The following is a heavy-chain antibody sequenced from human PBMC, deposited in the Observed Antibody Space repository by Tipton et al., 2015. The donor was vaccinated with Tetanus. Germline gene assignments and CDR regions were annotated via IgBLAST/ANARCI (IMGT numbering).Heavy chain of an antibody. Sequence: GSLRLSCAASGFTFSSYAMSWVRQAPGRGLEWVSAISGSGGSTYYADSVKGRFTISRDNSKNTLYLQMNSLRAEDTAVYYCAKVPPPLGYCSGGSCPHSDYWGQGTLVTVSS. CDR1: GFTFSSYA. V-gene: IGHV3-23*01. D-gene: IGHD2-15*01. J-gene: IGHJ4*02. CDR3: AKVPPPLGYCSGGSCPHSDY. CDR2: ISGSGGST.